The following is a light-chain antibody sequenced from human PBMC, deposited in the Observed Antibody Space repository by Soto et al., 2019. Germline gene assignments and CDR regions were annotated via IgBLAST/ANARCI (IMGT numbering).Light chain of an antibody. Sequence: QSALTQPPSASGSPGQSVTVSCTGTSGDVGGYNYVSWYQHHPGKAPKLMIYEVSKRPSGVPDRFSGSKSGNTASLTVTGLQAEDEADYYCSSYAGSNNFVFGTGTQLTVL. CDR2: EVS. CDR1: SGDVGGYNY. J-gene: IGLJ1*01. V-gene: IGLV2-8*01. CDR3: SSYAGSNNFV.